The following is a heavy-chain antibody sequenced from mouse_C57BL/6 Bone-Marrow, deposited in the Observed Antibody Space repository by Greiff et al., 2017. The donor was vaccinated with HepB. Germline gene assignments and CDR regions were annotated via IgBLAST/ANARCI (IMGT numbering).Heavy chain of an antibody. CDR3: ARGREYGKSAMDY. CDR2: IDPSDSYT. CDR1: GYTFTSYW. Sequence: QVQLQQPGAELVMPGASVKLSCKASGYTFTSYWMHWVKQRPGQGLEWIGEIDPSDSYTNYNQKFKGKSTLTVDKSSSTAYMQLSSLTSEDSAVYYCARGREYGKSAMDYWGQGTSVTVSS. J-gene: IGHJ4*01. D-gene: IGHD2-1*01. V-gene: IGHV1-69*01.